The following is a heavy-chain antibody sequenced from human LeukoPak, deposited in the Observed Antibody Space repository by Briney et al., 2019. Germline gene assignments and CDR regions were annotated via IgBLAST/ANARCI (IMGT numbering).Heavy chain of an antibody. CDR1: GVSISSTNW. D-gene: IGHD3-10*01. V-gene: IGHV4-4*02. Sequence: PSETLSLTCAVSGVSISSTNWWSWVRQPPGKGLEWIGEIYHSGSTSYNPSLKSRVTISVDKSKNQFSLNMTSLTAADTAVYYCARDTIFGSGSFDFWGQGILVTVSS. CDR3: ARDTIFGSGSFDF. CDR2: IYHSGST. J-gene: IGHJ4*02.